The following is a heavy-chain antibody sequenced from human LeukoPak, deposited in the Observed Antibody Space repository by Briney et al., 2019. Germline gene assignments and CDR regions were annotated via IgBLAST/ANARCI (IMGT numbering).Heavy chain of an antibody. Sequence: SGGSLRLFCTASGFTVSNNYMTWVRQAPGKGLEWVSVIYTDTSTHYADSVKGRFTISRDTSRNTLHLQMIGLRAEDTAVYYCVLESGGTLRYWGRGSLVTVSS. V-gene: IGHV3-66*01. CDR1: GFTVSNNY. D-gene: IGHD2-15*01. J-gene: IGHJ4*02. CDR3: VLESGGTLRY. CDR2: IYTDTST.